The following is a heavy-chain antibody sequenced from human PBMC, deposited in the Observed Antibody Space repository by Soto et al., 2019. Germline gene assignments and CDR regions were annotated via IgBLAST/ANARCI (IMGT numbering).Heavy chain of an antibody. D-gene: IGHD2-2*01. J-gene: IGHJ5*02. V-gene: IGHV1-18*01. Sequence: QVQLVQSGAEVKKPGASVKVSCKASGYTFTSYGISWVRQAPGQGLEWMGWISAYNGNTNYAQKLQGRVTMTTDTSTSTAYMELRSLRSDDTAVYYCARDRGARTIVVVPVREEEINWFDPWGQGTLVTVSS. CDR1: GYTFTSYG. CDR3: ARDRGARTIVVVPVREEEINWFDP. CDR2: ISAYNGNT.